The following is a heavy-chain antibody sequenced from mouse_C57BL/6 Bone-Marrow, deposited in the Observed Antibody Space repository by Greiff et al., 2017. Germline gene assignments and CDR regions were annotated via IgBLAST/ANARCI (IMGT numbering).Heavy chain of an antibody. J-gene: IGHJ4*01. D-gene: IGHD1-1*01. Sequence: QVQLQQPGAELVMPGASVKLSCKASGYTFTSYWMHWVKQRPGQGLEWTGEIDPSDSYTNYNQKFKGKSTLTVDKSSSTAYMQLSSLTSEDSAVYYCARSPAPHYYGSGYEGYYAMDYCGQGTSVTVSS. CDR1: GYTFTSYW. CDR3: ARSPAPHYYGSGYEGYYAMDY. CDR2: IDPSDSYT. V-gene: IGHV1-69*01.